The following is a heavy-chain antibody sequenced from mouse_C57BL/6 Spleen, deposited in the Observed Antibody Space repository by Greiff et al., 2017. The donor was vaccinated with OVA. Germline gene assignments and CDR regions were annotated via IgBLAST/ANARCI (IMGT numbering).Heavy chain of an antibody. J-gene: IGHJ2*01. CDR3: ARGRLGNSDYFDY. V-gene: IGHV1-55*01. CDR2: IYPGSGST. Sequence: QVQLQQPGAELVKPGASVKMSCKASGYTFTSYWITWVMQRPGQGLEWIGDIYPGSGSTNYNEKFKSKATLTVDTSSSTAYMQLSSLTSEDSAVYYCARGRLGNSDYFDYWGQGTTLTVSS. CDR1: GYTFTSYW. D-gene: IGHD2-1*01.